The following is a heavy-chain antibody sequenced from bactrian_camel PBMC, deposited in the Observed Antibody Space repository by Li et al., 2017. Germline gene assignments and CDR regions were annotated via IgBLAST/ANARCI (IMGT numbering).Heavy chain of an antibody. CDR2: IYTGSGKT. D-gene: IGHD1*01. J-gene: IGHJ4*01. Sequence: HVQLVESGGGSVQAGGSLRLSCVVTGYSYRASCMGWFRQASGKEREAVATIYTGSGKTYYSDTVKGRFTISLDKAKRTLYLEMNNLRPEDTAMYYCAASLGKTYCSAAFFLSRLRPNSGFMGQGTQVTVS. V-gene: IGHV3S54*01. CDR1: GYSYRASC.